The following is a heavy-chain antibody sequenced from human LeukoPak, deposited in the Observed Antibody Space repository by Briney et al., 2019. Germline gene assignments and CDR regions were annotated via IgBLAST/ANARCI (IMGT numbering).Heavy chain of an antibody. CDR2: ISGSGGST. CDR3: APPIAPGTLFY. D-gene: IGHD6-13*01. V-gene: IGHV3-23*01. J-gene: IGHJ4*02. Sequence: GGSLRLSCAASGFTFSSYAMSWVRQAPGKGLEWVSAISGSGGSTYYADSVKGRFTISRDNSKNTLYLQMNSLRAEDTAVYYCAPPIAPGTLFYWGQGTLVTVSS. CDR1: GFTFSSYA.